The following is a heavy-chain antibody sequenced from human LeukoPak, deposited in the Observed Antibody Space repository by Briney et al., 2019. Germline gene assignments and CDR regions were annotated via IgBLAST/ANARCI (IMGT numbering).Heavy chain of an antibody. CDR1: GDSTSNYY. V-gene: IGHV4-59*01. J-gene: IGHJ4*02. Sequence: PSETLSLTCTVSGDSTSNYYWSWIRQPPGKGLEWIGYIYYNGSTNYNPSLKSRVTISVDTSKNQFSLKPSSVTAADTAVYYCARRYCSSTNCYRRNDILFDYWGQGTLVTVSS. CDR2: IYYNGST. D-gene: IGHD2-2*02. CDR3: ARRYCSSTNCYRRNDILFDY.